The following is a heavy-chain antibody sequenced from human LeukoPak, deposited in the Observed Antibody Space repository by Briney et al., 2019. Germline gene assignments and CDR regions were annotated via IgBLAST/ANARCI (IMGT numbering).Heavy chain of an antibody. Sequence: PGGSLRLSCAASGFSFSDHYMNWVRQAPGKGLDWVARIRNKANSYITEYAASVRGRFTISRDDSKDSLYLQMTSLKTEDTAVYYCAKDRGGGFFDYWGQGALVTVSS. J-gene: IGHJ4*02. CDR1: GFSFSDHY. D-gene: IGHD3-16*01. CDR3: AKDRGGGFFDY. V-gene: IGHV3-72*01. CDR2: IRNKANSYIT.